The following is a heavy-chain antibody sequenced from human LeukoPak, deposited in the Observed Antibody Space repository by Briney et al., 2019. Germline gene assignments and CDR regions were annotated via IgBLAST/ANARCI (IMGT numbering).Heavy chain of an antibody. D-gene: IGHD3-16*02. Sequence: SETLSLTCTVSGGSISSGDYYWSWIRQRPGRGLEWIGYIYYSGSTYYNPSLKSRVTISVDTSKNQFSLKLSSVTAADTAVYYCARGVSERSRLGELSPNWFDPWGQGTLVTVSS. J-gene: IGHJ5*02. CDR3: ARGVSERSRLGELSPNWFDP. V-gene: IGHV4-30-4*01. CDR1: GGSISSGDYY. CDR2: IYYSGST.